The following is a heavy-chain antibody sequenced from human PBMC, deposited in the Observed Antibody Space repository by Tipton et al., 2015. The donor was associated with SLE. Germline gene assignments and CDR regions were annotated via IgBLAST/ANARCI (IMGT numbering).Heavy chain of an antibody. CDR2: IYYIGTT. Sequence: TLSLTCTVSGDSVNTYYWSWIRQPPGKGLEWIGHIYYIGTTSYNPSLESRVSISIDTSKNQFSLKLRSVTAADTAVYYCARGEDDYHSKGGWMDPWGQGSLVTVSS. J-gene: IGHJ5*02. CDR3: ARGEDDYHSKGGWMDP. V-gene: IGHV4-59*02. CDR1: GDSVNTYY. D-gene: IGHD4-11*01.